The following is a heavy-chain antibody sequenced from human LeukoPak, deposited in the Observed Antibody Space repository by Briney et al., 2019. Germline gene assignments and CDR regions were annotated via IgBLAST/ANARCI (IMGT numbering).Heavy chain of an antibody. V-gene: IGHV1-46*01. Sequence: ASVKVSCKASGYTFTSYFMHWGRQAPGQGLEWMGLINPSGGSTSYAQKFQGRVTMTRETSTSIVYMELSSLRSENTVLYFCARGYYYDSSAYYSPFDYWGQGALVTVSS. CDR1: GYTFTSYF. J-gene: IGHJ4*02. CDR3: ARGYYYDSSAYYSPFDY. D-gene: IGHD3-22*01. CDR2: INPSGGST.